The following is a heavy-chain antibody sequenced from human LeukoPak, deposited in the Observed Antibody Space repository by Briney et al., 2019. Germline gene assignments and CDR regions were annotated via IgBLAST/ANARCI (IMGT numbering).Heavy chain of an antibody. D-gene: IGHD6-13*01. Sequence: SETLSLTCTVSDYSISNGYFWGWIRQPPGKGLEWIASIYHSGNTYYNPSLRGGVTISVDTSKNQFSLRLSSVTAADTAVYFCARAYSSSWYFNWFDPWGQGTLVTVSS. CDR3: ARAYSSSWYFNWFDP. J-gene: IGHJ5*02. CDR2: IYHSGNT. V-gene: IGHV4-38-2*02. CDR1: DYSISNGYF.